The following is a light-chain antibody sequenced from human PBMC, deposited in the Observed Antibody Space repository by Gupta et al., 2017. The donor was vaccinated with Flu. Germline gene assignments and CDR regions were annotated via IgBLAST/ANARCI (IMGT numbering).Light chain of an antibody. CDR1: QGFINN. Sequence: DMQMTQSPSSLSASVEDRVTIPCRASQGFINNLDWSQQKPGQAPKSLIHDASSLQSGVPARFSGSGSRTDFTLTISSLQAEDVAIYYCKQYNSYPPTFGQGTRLDIK. J-gene: IGKJ5*01. V-gene: IGKV1-16*01. CDR2: DAS. CDR3: KQYNSYPPT.